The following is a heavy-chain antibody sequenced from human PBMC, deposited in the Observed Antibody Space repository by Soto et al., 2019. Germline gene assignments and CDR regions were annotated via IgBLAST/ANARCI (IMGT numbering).Heavy chain of an antibody. CDR3: ARGVQRYYFDY. Sequence: VQLQESGPGLVKPSQTLSLTCTVSSDSITSGGYYWSWIRQHPGKGLAWIVDVYYSVSTYYNPSLKSRVTISVDTSKSQFSQRLNSVTAADTAVYYCARGVQRYYFDYWGQGTLVTVSS. D-gene: IGHD6-13*01. V-gene: IGHV4-31*03. J-gene: IGHJ4*02. CDR1: SDSITSGGYY. CDR2: VYYSVST.